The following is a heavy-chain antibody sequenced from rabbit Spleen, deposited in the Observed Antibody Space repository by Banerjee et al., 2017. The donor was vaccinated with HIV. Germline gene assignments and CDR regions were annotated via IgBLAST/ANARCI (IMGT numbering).Heavy chain of an antibody. V-gene: IGHV1S40*01. Sequence: QSLEESGGDLVKPGASLTLTCTASGFSFSSSDYMCWVRQAPGKGLEWVSCIAGSGSGFAYSATWAKGRFTCSKTSSTTVTLQMTSLTAADTATYFCAREKSGDYGYDLWGPGTLVTVS. CDR3: AREKSGDYGYDL. CDR1: GFSFSSSDY. D-gene: IGHD6-1*01. J-gene: IGHJ4*01. CDR2: IAGSGSGFA.